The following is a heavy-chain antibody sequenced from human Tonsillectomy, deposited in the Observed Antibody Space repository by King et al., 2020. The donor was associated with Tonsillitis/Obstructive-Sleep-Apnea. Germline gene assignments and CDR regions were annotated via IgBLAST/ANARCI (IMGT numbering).Heavy chain of an antibody. V-gene: IGHV4-34*01. CDR3: ARDYTSSPYYYYYMDV. Sequence: VQLQQWGAGLLKPSGTLSLTCAVYGGSFSGYYWSWIRQPPGKGLEWIGEINHSGSTNYNPSLRSRVTISVDTSKNQCSLDLSSVTAAATAVYYCARDYTSSPYYYYYMDVWGKGTTVTVSS. D-gene: IGHD6-6*01. CDR2: INHSGST. J-gene: IGHJ6*03. CDR1: GGSFSGYY.